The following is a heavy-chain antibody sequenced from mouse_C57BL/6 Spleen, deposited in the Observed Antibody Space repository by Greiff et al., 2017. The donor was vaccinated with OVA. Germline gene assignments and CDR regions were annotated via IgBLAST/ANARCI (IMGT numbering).Heavy chain of an antibody. D-gene: IGHD1-1*01. Sequence: VQLQQPGAELVKPGASVKLSCKATGYTFTSYWMQWVKQRPGQGLEWIGMILPNSGSTNYNEKFKSKATLTVDKSSSTAYMQLSSLTSEDSTVYYGARDYYGSGNYFDDWGQGTTLTVSS. V-gene: IGHV1-64*01. J-gene: IGHJ2*01. CDR1: GYTFTSYW. CDR2: ILPNSGST. CDR3: ARDYYGSGNYFDD.